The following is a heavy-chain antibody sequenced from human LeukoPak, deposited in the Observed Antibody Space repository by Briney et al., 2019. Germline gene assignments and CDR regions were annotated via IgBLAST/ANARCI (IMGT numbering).Heavy chain of an antibody. D-gene: IGHD2-15*01. CDR2: IYYSGST. Sequence: SETLSLTCTVSGGSISSSSYYWGWIRQPPGKGLEWIGSIYYSGSTYYNPSLKSRVTISVGTSKNQFSLKLSSVTAADTAVYYCARHNCSGGSCYDYWGQGTLVTVSS. CDR3: ARHNCSGGSCYDY. J-gene: IGHJ4*02. V-gene: IGHV4-39*01. CDR1: GGSISSSSYY.